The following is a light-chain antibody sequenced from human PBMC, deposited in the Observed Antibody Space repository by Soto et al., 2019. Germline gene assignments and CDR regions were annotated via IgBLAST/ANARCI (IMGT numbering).Light chain of an antibody. Sequence: QSALTQPASVSGSPGQSITISCTGTSSDVGGYNYVSWYQQQPGKAPKLMIYDVSNRPSGVSNRFSGSKSGNTASLTISGLQAEDEADYYCSSYTSSSTGVVFGTGTKLTVL. CDR2: DVS. CDR3: SSYTSSSTGVV. CDR1: SSDVGGYNY. V-gene: IGLV2-14*01. J-gene: IGLJ1*01.